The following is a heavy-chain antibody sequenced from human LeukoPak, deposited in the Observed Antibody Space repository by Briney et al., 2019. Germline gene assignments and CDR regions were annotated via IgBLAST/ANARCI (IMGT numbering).Heavy chain of an antibody. CDR2: ISPDGNER. CDR3: WRSPHFGICFNRSPYDY. J-gene: IGHJ4*02. D-gene: IGHD2/OR15-2a*01. CDR1: GFTFSSYA. V-gene: IGHV3-7*01. Sequence: GGSLRLSCAASGFTFSSYAMNWVRQAPGKGLEWVANISPDGNERNYVDSVKGRFTISRDNAKNSLFLQMTSLRGEDTALYYCWRSPHFGICFNRSPYDYWVKGTLGPFS.